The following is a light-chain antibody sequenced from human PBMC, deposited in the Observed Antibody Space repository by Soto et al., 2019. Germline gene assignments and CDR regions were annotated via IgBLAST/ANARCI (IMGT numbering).Light chain of an antibody. CDR2: DAS. J-gene: IGKJ1*01. V-gene: IGKV1-5*01. Sequence: DIQMTQSPSTLSASVGDIVTITCRASQSISSWLAWYQQKPGRAPKLLIYDASSLESGVPSRFSGSGSGKEFTLTISSLQPDDFATYYCKQYNSYWKFGQGTKVDIK. CDR1: QSISSW. CDR3: KQYNSYWK.